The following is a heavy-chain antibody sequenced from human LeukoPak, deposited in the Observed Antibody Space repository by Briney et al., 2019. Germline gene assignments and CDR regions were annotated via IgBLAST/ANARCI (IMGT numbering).Heavy chain of an antibody. V-gene: IGHV3-23*01. D-gene: IGHD5-18*01. J-gene: IGHJ3*02. CDR3: AKDHVLSPAATAMVLCAFDI. Sequence: GGTLRLSCAASGFTFSSYGMSWVRQAPGKGLEWVSAISGSGGSTYCADSVKGRFTISRDNSKNTLYLQMNSLRAEDTAVYYCAKDHVLSPAATAMVLCAFDIWGQGTMVTVSS. CDR2: ISGSGGST. CDR1: GFTFSSYG.